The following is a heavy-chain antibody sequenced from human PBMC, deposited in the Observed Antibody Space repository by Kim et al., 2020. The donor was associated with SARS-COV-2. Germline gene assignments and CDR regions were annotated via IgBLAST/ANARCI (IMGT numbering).Heavy chain of an antibody. CDR2: ISGSGGST. J-gene: IGHJ3*02. CDR1: GFTFSSYA. D-gene: IGHD6-19*01. Sequence: GGSLRLSCAASGFTFSSYAMSWVRQGPGKGLEWVSSISGSGGSTYYADSVKGRFTISIDNSKNTLSLQMNSLRAEDTAVYYCAKARDVGSGWTYAFDIWGQGTMVTVSS. CDR3: AKARDVGSGWTYAFDI. V-gene: IGHV3-23*01.